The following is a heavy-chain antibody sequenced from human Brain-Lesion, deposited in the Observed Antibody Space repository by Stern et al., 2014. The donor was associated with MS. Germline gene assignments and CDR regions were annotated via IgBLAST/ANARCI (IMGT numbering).Heavy chain of an antibody. CDR1: GGTFGSYP. CDR3: AKDGPALVTNWFDP. CDR2: IIPIFGSP. J-gene: IGHJ5*02. D-gene: IGHD5-18*01. V-gene: IGHV1-69*06. Sequence: DQLVVFGPEVKKPGNSGKGSCKASGGTFGSYPITWLRQAPGQGIEWLGRIIPIFGSPNYAQKFQGRVTITADRSTTTVYMKLSSLKSDDAAVYYCAKDGPALVTNWFDPWGRGTLVTVSS.